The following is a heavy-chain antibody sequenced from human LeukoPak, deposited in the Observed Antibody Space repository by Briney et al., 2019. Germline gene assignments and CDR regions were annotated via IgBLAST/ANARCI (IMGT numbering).Heavy chain of an antibody. CDR2: INPNSGGT. D-gene: IGHD3-22*01. CDR3: AREYGSDSSGFDY. CDR1: GYTFTGYY. Sequence: ASVKVSCKASGYTFTGYYMHWVRQAPGQGLEWMGWINPNSGGTNYAQKLQGWVTMTRDTSISTAYMELSRLRSDDTAVYYCAREYGSDSSGFDYWGQGTLVTVSS. V-gene: IGHV1-2*04. J-gene: IGHJ4*02.